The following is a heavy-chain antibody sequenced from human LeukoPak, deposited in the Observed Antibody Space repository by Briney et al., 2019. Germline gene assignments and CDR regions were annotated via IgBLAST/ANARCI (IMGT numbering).Heavy chain of an antibody. CDR2: ISYDGSNK. J-gene: IGHJ2*01. CDR3: ARSGIDWYFDL. Sequence: GRSLRLSCAASGFTFSSYGMHWVRQAPGKGLEWVAVISYDGSNKYYADSVKGRFTISRDNSKNTLYLQMNSLRAEDTAVYYCARSGIDWYFDLWGRGTLVTVSS. D-gene: IGHD6-13*01. V-gene: IGHV3-30*03. CDR1: GFTFSSYG.